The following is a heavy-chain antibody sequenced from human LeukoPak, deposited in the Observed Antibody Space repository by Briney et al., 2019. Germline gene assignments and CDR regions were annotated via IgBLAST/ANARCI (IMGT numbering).Heavy chain of an antibody. J-gene: IGHJ4*02. CDR1: GITFKNYD. Sequence: GGSLRLSCAASGITFKNYDMSWVRQAPGKGLEWVSTISGRGGSKDYADSVKGRFTISRDNSKNTLYLQMNSLRAEDTAVYYCAKPLKVGATAYFDYWGQGTLVTVSS. CDR2: ISGRGGSK. CDR3: AKPLKVGATAYFDY. V-gene: IGHV3-23*01. D-gene: IGHD1-26*01.